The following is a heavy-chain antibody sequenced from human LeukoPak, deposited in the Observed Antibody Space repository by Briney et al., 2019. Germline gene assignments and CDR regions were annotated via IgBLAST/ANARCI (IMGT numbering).Heavy chain of an antibody. CDR3: AKDRLATRTFDY. Sequence: GGSLRLSCAASGFTFSSYATSWVRQAPGKGLEWVSAISNSGGDTSYSDSVKGRFTISRDNSKNTLYLQMNSLRAEDTAVYYCAKDRLATRTFDYWGQGTLVTVSS. D-gene: IGHD5-24*01. CDR1: GFTFSSYA. V-gene: IGHV3-23*01. J-gene: IGHJ4*02. CDR2: ISNSGGDT.